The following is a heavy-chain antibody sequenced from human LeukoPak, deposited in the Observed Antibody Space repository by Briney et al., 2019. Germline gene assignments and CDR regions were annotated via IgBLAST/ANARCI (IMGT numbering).Heavy chain of an antibody. CDR3: ARDRGYGGNSVRAFDI. CDR1: GFTFSDYY. V-gene: IGHV3-11*04. D-gene: IGHD4-23*01. CDR2: ISSSGSTI. Sequence: PGGSLRLSCAASGFTFSDYYMSWIRQAPGKGLEWVSYISSSGSTIYYADSVKGRFTISRDNAKNSLYLQMNSLRAEDRAVYYCARDRGYGGNSVRAFDIWGQGTMVTVSS. J-gene: IGHJ3*02.